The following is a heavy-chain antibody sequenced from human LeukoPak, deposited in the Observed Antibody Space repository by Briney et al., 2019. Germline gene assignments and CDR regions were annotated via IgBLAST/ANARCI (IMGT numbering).Heavy chain of an antibody. CDR2: FDPEGGET. CDR3: ATGLLGIAVAGTDY. D-gene: IGHD6-19*01. J-gene: IGHJ4*02. Sequence: ASVKVSCKASGYTFTGYYMHWVRQAPGQGLEWMGGFDPEGGETIYAQKFQGRVTMTEDTSTDTAYMELSSLRSEDTAVYYCATGLLGIAVAGTDYWGQGTLVTVSS. CDR1: GYTFTGYY. V-gene: IGHV1-24*01.